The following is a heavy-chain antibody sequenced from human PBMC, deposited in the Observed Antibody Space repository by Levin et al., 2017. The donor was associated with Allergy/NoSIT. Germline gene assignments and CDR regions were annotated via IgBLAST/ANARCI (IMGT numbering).Heavy chain of an antibody. CDR3: ASGYGSGSYRDAFDI. CDR1: GGSISSGGYY. J-gene: IGHJ3*02. CDR2: IYYSGST. Sequence: SETLSLTCTVSGGSISSGGYYWSWIRQHPGKGLEWIGYIYYSGSTYYNPTLKSRVTISVDTTKTQFSLKLSSVTAADTAVYYCASGYGSGSYRDAFDIWGQGTMVNVSS. D-gene: IGHD3-10*01. V-gene: IGHV4-31*03.